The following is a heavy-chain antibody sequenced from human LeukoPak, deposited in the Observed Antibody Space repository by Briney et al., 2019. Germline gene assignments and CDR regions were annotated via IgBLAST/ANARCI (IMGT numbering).Heavy chain of an antibody. CDR3: ARVLSYTPARGYYFDY. D-gene: IGHD1-26*01. CDR1: GYTFTGYY. V-gene: IGHV1-2*02. Sequence: ASVKVSCKASGYTFTGYYMHWVRQAPGQGLGWMGWINPNSGGTNYAQKFQGRVTMTRDTSISTAYMELSRLRSDDTAVYYCARVLSYTPARGYYFDYWGQGTLVTVSS. CDR2: INPNSGGT. J-gene: IGHJ4*02.